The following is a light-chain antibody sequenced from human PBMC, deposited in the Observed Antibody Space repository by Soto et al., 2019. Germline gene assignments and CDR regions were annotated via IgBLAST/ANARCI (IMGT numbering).Light chain of an antibody. V-gene: IGKV3-11*01. Sequence: IVLTHAPATLSFSLGEIATLSFGAIHRVSSYLDWYQQKPFQAPRLLIYDASNRATGIPARFSGSGSGTAFTLTLSTLEPEDFAVYYCQHRSNWPPTFGQGTRLEIK. CDR3: QHRSNWPPT. CDR2: DAS. J-gene: IGKJ5*01. CDR1: HRVSSY.